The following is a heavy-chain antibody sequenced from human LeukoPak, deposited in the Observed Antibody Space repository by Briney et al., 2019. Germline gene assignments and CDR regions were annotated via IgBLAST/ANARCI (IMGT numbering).Heavy chain of an antibody. CDR2: ISSSGSTI. CDR3: ARRRDYFDY. V-gene: IGHV3-11*01. Sequence: PGGPLRLSCAASGFTLSDYYMSWIRQAPGKGLEWISYISSSGSTIYYAGSVKGRFTMSRDNAKNSLYLQMNSLRAEDAAIYYCARRRDYFDYWGQGTLVTVSS. J-gene: IGHJ4*02. CDR1: GFTLSDYY.